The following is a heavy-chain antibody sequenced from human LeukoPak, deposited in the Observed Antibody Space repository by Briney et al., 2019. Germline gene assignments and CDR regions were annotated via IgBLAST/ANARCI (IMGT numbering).Heavy chain of an antibody. CDR1: GGSISSYY. J-gene: IGHJ4*02. V-gene: IGHV4-59*08. D-gene: IGHD3-10*01. Sequence: PSETLSLTRTVSGGSISSYYWSWIRQPPGKGLEWIGYIYYSGSTNYNPPLKSRVTISVDTSKNQFSLKLSSVTAADTAVYYCARLSYYYGVDYWGQGTLVTVSS. CDR2: IYYSGST. CDR3: ARLSYYYGVDY.